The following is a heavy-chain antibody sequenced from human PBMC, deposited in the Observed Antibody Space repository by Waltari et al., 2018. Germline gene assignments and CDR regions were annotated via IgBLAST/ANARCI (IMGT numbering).Heavy chain of an antibody. Sequence: EVQLVESGGGLVQPGGSLSLSCAASGFNLSSYWMSWVRQAPGKGLEWVANIKKDGSEEYYVDSVRGRFTISRDNAKNSLYLQMNSLRPEDTAVYYCARDQWFAFDIWGQGTMVTVSS. CDR3: ARDQWFAFDI. D-gene: IGHD3-22*01. CDR2: IKKDGSEE. V-gene: IGHV3-7*01. CDR1: GFNLSSYW. J-gene: IGHJ3*02.